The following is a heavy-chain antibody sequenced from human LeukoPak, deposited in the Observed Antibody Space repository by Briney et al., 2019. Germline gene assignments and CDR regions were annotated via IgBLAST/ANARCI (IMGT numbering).Heavy chain of an antibody. Sequence: PSETLSLTCAVPGGSISSYYWSWIRQPPGKGLEWIGYIYYTGYTNYNPSLKSRVTISVDTSKNQFSLNLSSVTAADTAVYYCARVYENFVTTWAFDYWGQGTLVTVSS. V-gene: IGHV4-59*01. CDR1: GGSISSYY. CDR2: IYYTGYT. J-gene: IGHJ4*02. CDR3: ARVYENFVTTWAFDY. D-gene: IGHD4-11*01.